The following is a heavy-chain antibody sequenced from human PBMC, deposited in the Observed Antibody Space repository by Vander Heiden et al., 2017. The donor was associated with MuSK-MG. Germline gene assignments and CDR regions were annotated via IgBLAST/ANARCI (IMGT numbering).Heavy chain of an antibody. Sequence: QVQLQESGPGLVKPSQTQSLTCTVSGGSISSGNYYWSWIRQHPGKGLEWIGYIYYSGSTYYNPSLKSRVTISVDTSKNQFSLKLSSVTAADTAVYYCARAGRTSRAGYYYMDVWGKGTTVTVSS. V-gene: IGHV4-31*03. D-gene: IGHD2-2*01. CDR1: GGSISSGNYY. J-gene: IGHJ6*03. CDR2: IYYSGST. CDR3: ARAGRTSRAGYYYMDV.